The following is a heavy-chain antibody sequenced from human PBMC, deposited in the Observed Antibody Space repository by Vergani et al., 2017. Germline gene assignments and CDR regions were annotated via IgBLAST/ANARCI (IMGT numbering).Heavy chain of an antibody. CDR2: ISSSSSYI. CDR1: GFTFSSYS. J-gene: IGHJ6*02. CDR3: ARADGSGSLRGYGMDV. D-gene: IGHD3-10*01. Sequence: EVQLVESGGGLVKPGGSLRLSCAASGFTFSSYSMNWVRQAPGKGLEWVSSISSSSSYIYYADSVKGRFTISRDNAKNSLYLQMNSLRAEDTAVYYCARADGSGSLRGYGMDVWGQGTTVTVSS. V-gene: IGHV3-21*01.